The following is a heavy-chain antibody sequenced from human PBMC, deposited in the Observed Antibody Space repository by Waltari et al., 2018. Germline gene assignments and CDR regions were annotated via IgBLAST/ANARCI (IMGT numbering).Heavy chain of an antibody. J-gene: IGHJ5*02. CDR1: GGSISNYY. Sequence: QVQLQESGPGLVKPSETLSLTCTVSGGSISNYYWSWIRQPAGKGLEWIGRMYISGSTNYNPSLKSRVTMSVDTSRNQLSLKLSSVTAADTAVYYCARVWSGYYHWFDTWGQGTVVTVSS. CDR2: MYISGST. CDR3: ARVWSGYYHWFDT. D-gene: IGHD3-3*01. V-gene: IGHV4-4*07.